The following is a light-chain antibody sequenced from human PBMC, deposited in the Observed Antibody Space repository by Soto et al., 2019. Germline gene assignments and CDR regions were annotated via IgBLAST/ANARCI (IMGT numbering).Light chain of an antibody. J-gene: IGLJ1*01. Sequence: SALTPPSSVSGSPGQSITLSCPGSSRDVGDFNLVSWFQQHPGQAPKLMFYEVSKRPSGVSNRFSGAKSGNTASLTISGLQAEDEADYSCCAYGGSTPFYVFGTGTKATVL. CDR1: SRDVGDFNL. CDR3: CAYGGSTPFYV. V-gene: IGLV2-23*02. CDR2: EVS.